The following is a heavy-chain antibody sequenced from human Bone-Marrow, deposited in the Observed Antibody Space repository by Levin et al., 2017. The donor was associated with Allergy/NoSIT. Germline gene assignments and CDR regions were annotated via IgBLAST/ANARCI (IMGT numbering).Heavy chain of an antibody. CDR3: ARGGYSYGNDAFDI. CDR2: IYYSGAT. V-gene: IGHV4-31*03. Sequence: SETLSLTCTVSGGSISSGGYYWSWIRQHPGKGLEWIGYIYYSGATYYNPSLKSRITTSVDTSKNQFSLKLGSVTAADTAVYYCARGGYSYGNDAFDIWGQGTMVTVSS. CDR1: GGSISSGGYY. D-gene: IGHD5-18*01. J-gene: IGHJ3*02.